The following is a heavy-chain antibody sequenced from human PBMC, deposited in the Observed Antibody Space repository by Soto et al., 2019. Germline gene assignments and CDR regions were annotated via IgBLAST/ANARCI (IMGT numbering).Heavy chain of an antibody. V-gene: IGHV1-69*13. CDR3: ARAGRITMIVVVSDYYYYGMDV. Sequence: ASVKVSCKASGGTFSSYAISWVRQAPGQGLEWMGGIIPIFGTANYAQKFQGRVTITADESTSTAYMELSSLRSEDTAVYYCARAGRITMIVVVSDYYYYGMDVWGQGTTVTVSS. J-gene: IGHJ6*02. CDR1: GGTFSSYA. CDR2: IIPIFGTA. D-gene: IGHD3-22*01.